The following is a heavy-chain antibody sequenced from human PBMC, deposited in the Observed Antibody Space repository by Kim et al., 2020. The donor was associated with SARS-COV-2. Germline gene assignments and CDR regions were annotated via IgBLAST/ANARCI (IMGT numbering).Heavy chain of an antibody. Sequence: NNSNAGSVKSRFNISRDNSKNPRYLQMNSLRAEDTAVYYCAKGYYEGFDYWGQGTLVTASS. D-gene: IGHD3-22*01. CDR2: NN. J-gene: IGHJ4*02. CDR3: AKGYYEGFDY. V-gene: IGHV3-30*02.